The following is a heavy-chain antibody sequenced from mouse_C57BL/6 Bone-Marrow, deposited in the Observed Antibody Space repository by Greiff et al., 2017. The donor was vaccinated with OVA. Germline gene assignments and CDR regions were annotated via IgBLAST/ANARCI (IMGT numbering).Heavy chain of an antibody. CDR2: ISSGGDYI. J-gene: IGHJ1*03. CDR1: GFTFSSYA. Sequence: EVQLVESGEGLVKPGGSLKLSCAASGFTFSSYAMSWVRQTPEKRLEWVAYISSGGDYIYYADTVKGRFTISRDNARNTLYLQMSSLKSEDTAMYYCTRDHIYFEGWYFDVWGTGTTVTVSS. D-gene: IGHD2-4*01. V-gene: IGHV5-9-1*02. CDR3: TRDHIYFEGWYFDV.